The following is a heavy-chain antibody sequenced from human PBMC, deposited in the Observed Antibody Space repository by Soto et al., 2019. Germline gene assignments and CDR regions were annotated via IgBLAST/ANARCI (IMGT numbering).Heavy chain of an antibody. D-gene: IGHD3-9*01. Sequence: SETLSLTCNVSAASLAGYYWSWIRQPPGKGLEWIGYIYYSGSTNYNPSLKSRVTISVDTSKNQFSLKLSSVTAADTAVYYCARWRYDILSVSNYYFDYWGQGTLVTVSS. J-gene: IGHJ4*02. CDR1: AASLAGYY. CDR2: IYYSGST. V-gene: IGHV4-59*01. CDR3: ARWRYDILSVSNYYFDY.